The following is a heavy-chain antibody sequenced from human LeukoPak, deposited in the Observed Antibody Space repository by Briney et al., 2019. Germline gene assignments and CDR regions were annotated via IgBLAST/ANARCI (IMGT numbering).Heavy chain of an antibody. D-gene: IGHD3-10*01. J-gene: IGHJ5*02. CDR3: ARGPLNRGYNWFGP. Sequence: SETLSLTCAVYGGSFSGYYWSWIRQPPGKGLEWIGEINHSGSTNYNPSLKSRVTISVDTSKNQFSLKLSSVTAADTAVYYCARGPLNRGYNWFGPWGQGTLVTVSS. CDR1: GGSFSGYY. V-gene: IGHV4-34*01. CDR2: INHSGST.